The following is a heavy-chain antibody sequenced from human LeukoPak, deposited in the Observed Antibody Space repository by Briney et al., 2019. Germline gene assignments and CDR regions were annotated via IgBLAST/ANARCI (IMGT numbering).Heavy chain of an antibody. V-gene: IGHV4-59*01. Sequence: SETLSLTCTVSGGSISSYYWSWIRQPPGKGLGWIGYIYYSGSTNYNPSLKSRVTISVDTSKNQFSLKLSSVAAADTAVYYCARARGYSSGWWGYFDYWGQGTLVTVSS. CDR3: ARARGYSSGWWGYFDY. J-gene: IGHJ4*02. CDR2: IYYSGST. CDR1: GGSISSYY. D-gene: IGHD6-19*01.